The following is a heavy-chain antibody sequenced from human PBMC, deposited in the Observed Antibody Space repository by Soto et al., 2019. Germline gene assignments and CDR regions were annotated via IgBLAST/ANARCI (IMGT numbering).Heavy chain of an antibody. D-gene: IGHD5-12*01. V-gene: IGHV4-31*03. J-gene: IGHJ3*02. CDR3: AKRYSGYDDAFDI. CDR1: GGSISSGGYC. CDR2: ISHDGST. Sequence: PSETLSLTCTVSGGSISSGGYCWTWIRQHPERGLEFIGYISHDGSTYYNPSLKSRLTISLDTSKNQFSLKLSSVTAADRAVYYCAKRYSGYDDAFDIWGQGTMVT.